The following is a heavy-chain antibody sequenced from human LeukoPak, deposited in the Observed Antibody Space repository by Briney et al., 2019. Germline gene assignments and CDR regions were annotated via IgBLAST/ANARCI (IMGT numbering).Heavy chain of an antibody. D-gene: IGHD3-22*01. CDR1: GFTFSSYG. Sequence: GGSLRLSCAASGFTFSSYGMHWVRQAPGKGLEWVSAISGSGGSTYYADSVKGRFTISRDNSKNTLYLQMNSLRAEDTAVYYCAKGSRYYYDSSGSNWAYYFDYWGQGTLVTVSS. J-gene: IGHJ4*02. CDR3: AKGSRYYYDSSGSNWAYYFDY. CDR2: ISGSGGST. V-gene: IGHV3-23*01.